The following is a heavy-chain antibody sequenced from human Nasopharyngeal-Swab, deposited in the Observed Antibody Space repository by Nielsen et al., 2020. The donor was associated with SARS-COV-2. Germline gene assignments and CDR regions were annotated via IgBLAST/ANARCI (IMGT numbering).Heavy chain of an antibody. J-gene: IGHJ2*01. CDR1: GGSFSGNY. CDR3: ARASTVTTFFDL. CDR2: INHSGST. V-gene: IGHV4-34*01. D-gene: IGHD4-17*01. Sequence: SETLSPTCAAYGGSFSGNYWSWIRKLPGKGLEWIGEINHSGSTNYNPSLKSRVTISVDTSKNQFSLKLNSVTAADTAVYYCARASTVTTFFDLWGRGTLVTVSS.